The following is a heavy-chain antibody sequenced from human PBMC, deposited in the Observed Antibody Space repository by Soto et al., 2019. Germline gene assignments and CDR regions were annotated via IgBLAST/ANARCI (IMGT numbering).Heavy chain of an antibody. V-gene: IGHV3-30*18. CDR1: GFTFSSYG. Sequence: QVQLVESGGGVVQPGRSLRLSCAASGFTFSSYGMHWVRQAPGKGLEWVAVISYDGSNKYYADSVKGRFTISRDNSKNTLYLQMNSLRAEDTAVYYCAKDRKTYHWNDFPYYYYGMDVWGQGTTVTVSS. D-gene: IGHD1-1*01. CDR2: ISYDGSNK. J-gene: IGHJ6*02. CDR3: AKDRKTYHWNDFPYYYYGMDV.